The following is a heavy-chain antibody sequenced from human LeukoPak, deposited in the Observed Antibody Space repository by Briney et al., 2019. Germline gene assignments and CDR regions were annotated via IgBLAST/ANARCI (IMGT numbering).Heavy chain of an antibody. CDR1: GGSITSYY. Sequence: SETLSLTCTVSGGSITSYYWSWIRQPPGKGLEWIGYIYDSGSTNYNPSLKSRVTISADTSKNQLSLKLSSVTAADTAVYYCARSFPNYYDSSGYYFVWGQGTLVTVSS. CDR2: IYDSGST. V-gene: IGHV4-59*12. CDR3: ARSFPNYYDSSGYYFV. D-gene: IGHD3-22*01. J-gene: IGHJ4*02.